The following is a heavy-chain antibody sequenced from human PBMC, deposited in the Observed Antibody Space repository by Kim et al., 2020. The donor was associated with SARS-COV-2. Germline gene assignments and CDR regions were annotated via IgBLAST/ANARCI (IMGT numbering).Heavy chain of an antibody. D-gene: IGHD3-9*01. V-gene: IGHV1-46*04. J-gene: IGHJ4*02. Sequence: ASVKVSCKASGYIFTSYHMHWVRQAPGQELEWMGIINPSGGKTYYAQKLQGRITVTTDTSANTVYMQLSSLTSEDTAMYYCAREQTAGFYNYWGQGTLVTVSS. CDR3: AREQTAGFYNY. CDR2: INPSGGKT. CDR1: GYIFTSYH.